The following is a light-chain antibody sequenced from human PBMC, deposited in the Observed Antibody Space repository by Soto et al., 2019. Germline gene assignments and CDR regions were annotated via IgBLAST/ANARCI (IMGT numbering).Light chain of an antibody. V-gene: IGKV3-11*01. CDR1: QTVSSS. Sequence: EIVLTQSPGTLSLSPGERATLSCRASQTVSSSLAWYQQKPGQAPRLLIYEASNRATGIPARFSGSGSGADFTLTISSLEPGDFALYYCQQHINWPLTFGGGTKVDIK. CDR2: EAS. J-gene: IGKJ4*01. CDR3: QQHINWPLT.